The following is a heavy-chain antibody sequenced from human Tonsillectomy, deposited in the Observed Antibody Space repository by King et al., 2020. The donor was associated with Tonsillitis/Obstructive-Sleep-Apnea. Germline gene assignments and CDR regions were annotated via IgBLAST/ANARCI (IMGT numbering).Heavy chain of an antibody. Sequence: QLVQSGGGLVKPGGSLRLSCAASGFTFSDYYMSWLRQAPGKGLEWVSYISSSSSYTNYADSVKGRFTISRDNAKNSLYLQMNSLRAEDTAVYYCARDSPPLGYCSGGSCYESVDYWGQGTLVTVSS. V-gene: IGHV3-11*05. CDR3: ARDSPPLGYCSGGSCYESVDY. D-gene: IGHD2-15*01. CDR2: ISSSSSYT. J-gene: IGHJ4*02. CDR1: GFTFSDYY.